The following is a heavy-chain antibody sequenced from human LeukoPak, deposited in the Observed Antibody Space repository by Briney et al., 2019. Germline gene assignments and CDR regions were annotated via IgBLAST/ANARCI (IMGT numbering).Heavy chain of an antibody. Sequence: GGSLRLSCAASGYTFSSYAMHWVRQAPGKGLEYVSAISSNGGSTYYANSVKGRFTISRDNSKNTPYLQMGSLRGEHMVVYYCAGDQDNWNYGEYYFDYWGQGTLVTLSS. CDR1: GYTFSSYA. V-gene: IGHV3-64*01. CDR2: ISSNGGST. D-gene: IGHD1-7*01. CDR3: AGDQDNWNYGEYYFDY. J-gene: IGHJ4*02.